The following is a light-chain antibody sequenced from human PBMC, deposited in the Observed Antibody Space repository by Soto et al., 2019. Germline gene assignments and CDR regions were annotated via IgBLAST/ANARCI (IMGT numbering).Light chain of an antibody. CDR1: SSNIGSGYD. CDR2: GNN. V-gene: IGLV1-40*01. J-gene: IGLJ2*01. CDR3: QSYENILSTSDVV. Sequence: QSVLTQPPSVSGAPGQTVTISCTGSSSNIGSGYDVHWYQQLPGTTPKLLIYGNNNRPSAVPDRFSGSKSGTSASLAITGLKAEDEADYYCQSYENILSTSDVVFGGGTKLTVL.